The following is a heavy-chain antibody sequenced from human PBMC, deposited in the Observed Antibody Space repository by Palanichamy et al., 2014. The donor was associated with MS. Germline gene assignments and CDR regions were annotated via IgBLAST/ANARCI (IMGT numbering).Heavy chain of an antibody. CDR3: ARDPSVRITGTPRNNDAFDI. Sequence: PGQGLEWMGGIIPIFGTANYAQKFQGRVTITADESTSTAYMELSSLRSEDTAVYYCARDPSVRITGTPRNNDAFDIWGQGTMVTASS. CDR2: IIPIFGTA. J-gene: IGHJ3*02. V-gene: IGHV1-69*01. D-gene: IGHD1-20*01.